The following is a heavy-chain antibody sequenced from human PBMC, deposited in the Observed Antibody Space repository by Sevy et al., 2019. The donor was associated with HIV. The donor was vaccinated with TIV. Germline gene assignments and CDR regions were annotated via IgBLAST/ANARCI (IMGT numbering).Heavy chain of an antibody. J-gene: IGHJ4*02. D-gene: IGHD3-3*01. Sequence: GGSLRLSCAASGFTFSVYWMNWVRQAPGKGLEWVSGISFSGSKTYYAESVKGRFSISRDPSKNTLYLQMNNVRVEDTAVYFCAKTPFMDFWNDYYSFYFDFWGQGTLVTVSS. CDR1: GFTFSVYW. V-gene: IGHV3-23*01. CDR3: AKTPFMDFWNDYYSFYFDF. CDR2: ISFSGSKT.